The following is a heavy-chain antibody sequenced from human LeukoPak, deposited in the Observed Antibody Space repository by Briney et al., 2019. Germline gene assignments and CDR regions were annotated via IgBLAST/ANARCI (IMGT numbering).Heavy chain of an antibody. D-gene: IGHD1-14*01. J-gene: IGHJ5*02. CDR1: GGYISSYY. Sequence: PSETLSLTCSVSGGYISSYYWSWIRQPPGKGLEWIGIINYSGSTKYNPSLKSRVSISVDTSKNQFSLRLTSVTVADTAVYFCARVPNAPKIEPNWFAPWGQGTLVTVSS. V-gene: IGHV4-59*01. CDR2: INYSGST. CDR3: ARVPNAPKIEPNWFAP.